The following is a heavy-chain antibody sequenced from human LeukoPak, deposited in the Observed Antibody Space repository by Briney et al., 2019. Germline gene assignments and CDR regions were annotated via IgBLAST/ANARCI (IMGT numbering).Heavy chain of an antibody. D-gene: IGHD1-1*01. Sequence: GGPLRLSCAASGFTFASYSMNWVRQAPGKGLEWVSSISGDSTYIYNTGSVKGRFTISRDNAQASLYLQMISLRADDTAVYYCARVSGRLERQSDLDYWGQGTLVIVSS. CDR1: GFTFASYS. CDR3: ARVSGRLERQSDLDY. V-gene: IGHV3-21*01. CDR2: ISGDSTYI. J-gene: IGHJ4*02.